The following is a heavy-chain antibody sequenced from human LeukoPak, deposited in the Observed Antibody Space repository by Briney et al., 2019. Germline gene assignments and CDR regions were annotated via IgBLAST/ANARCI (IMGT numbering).Heavy chain of an antibody. V-gene: IGHV3-7*01. J-gene: IGHJ4*02. CDR2: INPDGSHK. D-gene: IGHD5-18*01. Sequence: GGSLRLSCAASGFTFSSYWMSWVRQAPGKGLEWVANINPDGSHKNYVDSVKGRFTISRDNAKNSLYLQMSSLRAEDTAIYYCASTRRGYSYGGDYWGQGTLVTVSS. CDR3: ASTRRGYSYGGDY. CDR1: GFTFSSYW.